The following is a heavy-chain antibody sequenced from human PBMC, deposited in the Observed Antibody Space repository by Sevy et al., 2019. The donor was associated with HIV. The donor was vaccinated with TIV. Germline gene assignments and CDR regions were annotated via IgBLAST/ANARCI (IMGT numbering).Heavy chain of an antibody. CDR3: AKDRVTVFGVVVTFDS. CDR1: GFTFDSHA. CDR2: ISGSGYAT. V-gene: IGHV3-23*01. J-gene: IGHJ4*02. D-gene: IGHD3-3*01. Sequence: GGSLRLSCAASGFTFDSHAMHWVRQVAGKGLEWVSTISGSGYATYYADSVKGRFIISRDTSRNTLYLQMNSLRVEDSAVYFCAKDRVTVFGVVVTFDSWGQGTLVTVSS.